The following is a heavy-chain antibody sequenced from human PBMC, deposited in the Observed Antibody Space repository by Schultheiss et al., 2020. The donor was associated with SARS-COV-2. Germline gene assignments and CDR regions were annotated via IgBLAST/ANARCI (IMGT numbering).Heavy chain of an antibody. V-gene: IGHV3-21*01. CDR3: AMGRWLQSGDAFDI. D-gene: IGHD5-24*01. Sequence: GESLKISCAASGFTFSSYSMNWVRQAPGKGLEWVSSISSSSSYIYYADSVKGRFTISRDNAKNSLYLQMNSLRAEDTAVYYCAMGRWLQSGDAFDIWGQGTMVTVSS. J-gene: IGHJ3*02. CDR1: GFTFSSYS. CDR2: ISSSSSYI.